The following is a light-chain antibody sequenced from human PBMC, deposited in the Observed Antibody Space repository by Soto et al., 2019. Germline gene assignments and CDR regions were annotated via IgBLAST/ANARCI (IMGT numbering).Light chain of an antibody. CDR1: QSINSK. J-gene: IGKJ4*01. CDR2: AAS. Sequence: DIQMTQSPSSLSASVGDRVTITCRASQSINSKLNWYQQKPREAPQLLIYAASTLQSGVPPRFSGSGFGTDFTLTISSLQPEDFATYYCQQSFKTPLTFGGGTKVDI. CDR3: QQSFKTPLT. V-gene: IGKV1-39*01.